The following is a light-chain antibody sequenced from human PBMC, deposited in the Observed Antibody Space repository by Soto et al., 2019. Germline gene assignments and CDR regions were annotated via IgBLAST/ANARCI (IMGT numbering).Light chain of an antibody. J-gene: IGKJ4*01. V-gene: IGKV3-11*01. CDR3: QQRTNWPLT. Sequence: EIVLTQSPATLSLSPGERATLSCRASQSVGSSLAWYQQKPGQAPRLLFYDPSNRAAGVPARFSGSGCGTDFTLTISYLEPEDFAIYYCQQRTNWPLTFGGGTKVEIK. CDR2: DPS. CDR1: QSVGSS.